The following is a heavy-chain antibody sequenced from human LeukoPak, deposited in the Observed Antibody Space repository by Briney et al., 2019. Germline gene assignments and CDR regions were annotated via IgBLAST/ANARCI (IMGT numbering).Heavy chain of an antibody. J-gene: IGHJ5*02. CDR2: IIPIFGTA. CDR3: ARDPVQDYGGNSGGFDP. V-gene: IGHV1-69*05. CDR1: GGTFSSYA. D-gene: IGHD4-23*01. Sequence: GASVKVFCKASGGTFSSYAISWVRQAPGQGLEWMGRIIPIFGTANYAQKLQGRVTITTDESTSTAYMELSSLRSEDTAVYYCARDPVQDYGGNSGGFDPWGQGTLVTVSS.